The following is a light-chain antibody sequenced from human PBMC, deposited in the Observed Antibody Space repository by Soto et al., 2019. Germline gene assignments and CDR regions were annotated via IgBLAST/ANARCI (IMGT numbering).Light chain of an antibody. CDR1: QNVGSN. CDR2: DAS. CDR3: QQYHHWPLT. V-gene: IGKV3-15*01. Sequence: EIVLTQSPATLSVSPGERATVPCRASQNVGSNLAWYQLKPGQAPRLLIYDASTRATGIPARFSSSGSGTDFTLTISNLQSEDIAVYYCQQYHHWPLTFGGGTKVEI. J-gene: IGKJ4*01.